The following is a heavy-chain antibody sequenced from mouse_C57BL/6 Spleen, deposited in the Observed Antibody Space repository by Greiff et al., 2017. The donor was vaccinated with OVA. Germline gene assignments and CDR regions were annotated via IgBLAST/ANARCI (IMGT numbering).Heavy chain of an antibody. V-gene: IGHV1-39*01. D-gene: IGHD1-1*01. J-gene: IGHJ1*03. CDR2: INPNYGTT. CDR1: GYSFTDYN. CDR3: ARDYGSSYDYWYFDV. Sequence: EVKLVESGPELVKPGASVKISCKASGYSFTDYNMNWVKQSNGKSLEWIGVINPNYGTTSYNQKFKGKATLTVDQSSSTAYMQLNSLTSEDSAVYYCARDYGSSYDYWYFDVWGTGTTVTVSS.